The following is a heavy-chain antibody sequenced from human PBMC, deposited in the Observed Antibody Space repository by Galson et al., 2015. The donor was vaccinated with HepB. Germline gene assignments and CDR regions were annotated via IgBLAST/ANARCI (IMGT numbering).Heavy chain of an antibody. CDR3: AKDMGHGDYGWAFDV. CDR1: GFIFDDYT. D-gene: IGHD4-17*01. Sequence: SLRLSCAASGFIFDDYTMHWVRQVPGKGLEWVSRISWNSGNIGYADSVKGRFTISRDNAENSLTLQMDSLTAEDTALYHCAKDMGHGDYGWAFDVWGQGTMVIVSS. J-gene: IGHJ3*01. V-gene: IGHV3-9*01. CDR2: ISWNSGNI.